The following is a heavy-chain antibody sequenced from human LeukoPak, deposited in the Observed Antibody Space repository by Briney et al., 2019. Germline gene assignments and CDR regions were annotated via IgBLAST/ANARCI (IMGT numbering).Heavy chain of an antibody. V-gene: IGHV3-23*01. J-gene: IGHJ4*02. CDR1: GIFLCYFS. CDR2: TTGRGDNT. D-gene: IGHD1-26*01. CDR3: TRDLTEYVGASAG. Sequence: GALELFCGGFGIFLCYFSLAWVRQAPGEGPERVLTTTGRGDNTHYADSVKGRFTFSRDNSKNTLYLQMNSLGVDDTAVYYCTRDLTEYVGASAGWGQGTLVTVSS.